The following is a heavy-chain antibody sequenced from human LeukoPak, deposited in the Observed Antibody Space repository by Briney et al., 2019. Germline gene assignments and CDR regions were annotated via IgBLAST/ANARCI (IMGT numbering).Heavy chain of an antibody. V-gene: IGHV3-11*03. CDR1: GFTLSDYY. CDR3: ARLAYCGGDCFYWVDY. Sequence: GGSLRLSCAVSGFTLSDYYMSWIRQAPGKGLEWVSYISGRSSYTNYADSVNGRFTISRDNAKNSLNLQMNSLRAEDTAVYYCARLAYCGGDCFYWVDYWGQGTLVTVSS. J-gene: IGHJ4*02. D-gene: IGHD2-21*02. CDR2: ISGRSSYT.